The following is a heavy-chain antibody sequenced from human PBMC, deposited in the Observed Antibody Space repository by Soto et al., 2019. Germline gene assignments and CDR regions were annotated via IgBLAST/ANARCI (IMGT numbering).Heavy chain of an antibody. J-gene: IGHJ5*02. Sequence: ASVKVSCKASGGTFSSYAISWVRQAPGQGLEWMGGIIPIFGTANYAQKFQGRVTITADESTSTAYMELSSLRSEDTAVYYCARDPTKLYSSGWYGSYWFDPWGQGTLVTVSS. CDR1: GGTFSSYA. D-gene: IGHD6-19*01. V-gene: IGHV1-69*13. CDR3: ARDPTKLYSSGWYGSYWFDP. CDR2: IIPIFGTA.